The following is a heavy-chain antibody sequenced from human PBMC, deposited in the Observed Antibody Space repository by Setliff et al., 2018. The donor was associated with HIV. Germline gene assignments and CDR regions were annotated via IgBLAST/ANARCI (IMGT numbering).Heavy chain of an antibody. D-gene: IGHD2-8*01. V-gene: IGHV1-2*06. CDR3: ARRGVGTSDAFDL. CDR2: INPNSGDT. CDR1: GYTFTGYY. J-gene: IGHJ3*01. Sequence: GASVKVSCKASGYTFTGYYIHWVRQAPGQGLEWVGRINPNSGDTNYAQKFQGRVTMTRDTSINTAYMDLGRLRSDDPAVYYCARRGVGTSDAFDLWGQGTMVTVSS.